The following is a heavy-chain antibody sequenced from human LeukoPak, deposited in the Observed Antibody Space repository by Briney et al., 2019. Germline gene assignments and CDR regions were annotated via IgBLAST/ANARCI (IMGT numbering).Heavy chain of an antibody. Sequence: KPSETLSLTCTVSGGSISSGGYYWSWIRQPPGKGLEWIGYIYHSGSTYYNPSLKSRVTISVDRSKNQFSLKLSSVTAADTAVYYCARDGDYYDSSGYLFDYWGQGTLVTVSS. CDR1: GGSISSGGYY. J-gene: IGHJ4*02. CDR2: IYHSGST. V-gene: IGHV4-30-2*01. D-gene: IGHD3-22*01. CDR3: ARDGDYYDSSGYLFDY.